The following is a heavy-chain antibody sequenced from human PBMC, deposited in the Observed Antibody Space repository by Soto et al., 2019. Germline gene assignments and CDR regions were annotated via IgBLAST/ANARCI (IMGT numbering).Heavy chain of an antibody. J-gene: IGHJ3*02. CDR3: AKETATSGGAFEI. CDR2: ILVGGST. Sequence: XGCLRLSCAVSGFICSSYCMSWVRQAPGKGLEWVSTILVGGSTHYEDSVKGRFTISRDTSKNTVYLQMNRLTGGDTAVYYCAKETATSGGAFEIYGQGTMVTVSS. D-gene: IGHD1-26*01. CDR1: GFICSSYC. V-gene: IGHV3-23*01.